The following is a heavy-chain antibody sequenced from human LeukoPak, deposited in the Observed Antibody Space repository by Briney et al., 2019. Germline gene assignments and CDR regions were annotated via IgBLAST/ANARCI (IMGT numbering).Heavy chain of an antibody. CDR1: GFTFSSYA. CDR3: AKGPYGSGWYFDY. V-gene: IGHV3-23*01. J-gene: IGHJ4*02. D-gene: IGHD6-19*01. CDR2: ISGSGGST. Sequence: GGSLRLSCAASGFTFSSYAMSWVRQAPGKGLEWVSAISGSGGSTYYADSVKGRFTISRDNSKNTLYLQMNSLRAEDTAIYYCAKGPYGSGWYFDYWGQGTLVTVSS.